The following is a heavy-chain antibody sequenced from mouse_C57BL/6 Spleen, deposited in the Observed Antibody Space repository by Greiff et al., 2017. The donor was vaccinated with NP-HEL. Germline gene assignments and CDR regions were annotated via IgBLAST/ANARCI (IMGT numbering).Heavy chain of an antibody. CDR2: ISDGGSYT. V-gene: IGHV5-4*01. Sequence: EVMLVESGGGLVKPGGSLKLSCAASGFTFSSYAMSWVRQTPEKRLEWVATISDGGSYTYYPDNVKGRFTISRDNAKNNLYLQMSHLKSEDTAMYYCARDKDYSNYGGFAYWGQGTLVTVSA. CDR3: ARDKDYSNYGGFAY. D-gene: IGHD2-5*01. CDR1: GFTFSSYA. J-gene: IGHJ3*01.